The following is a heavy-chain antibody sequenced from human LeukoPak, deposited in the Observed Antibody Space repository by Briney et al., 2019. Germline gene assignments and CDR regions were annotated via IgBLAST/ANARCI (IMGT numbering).Heavy chain of an antibody. CDR3: AGLRFWEWTYYYYMYV. Sequence: SETLSLTCAVHGGSFSGYYWSWIRQPPGKGLEWIGEINHSGSTNYNLSIKSRVNISVDTSKNQFSLKLNFVTYGAAAVFDSAGLRFWEWTYYYYMYVWGKGTTVTVSS. J-gene: IGHJ6*03. CDR2: INHSGST. D-gene: IGHD3-3*01. CDR1: GGSFSGYY. V-gene: IGHV4-34*01.